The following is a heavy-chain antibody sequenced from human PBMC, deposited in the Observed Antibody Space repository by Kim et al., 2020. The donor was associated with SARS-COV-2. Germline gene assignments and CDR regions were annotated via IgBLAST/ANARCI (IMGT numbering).Heavy chain of an antibody. Sequence: QKSQGRVTITADKSTSTAYMELSSLRSEDTAVYYCAIYCSSTSCYDYFDYWGQGTLVTVSS. V-gene: IGHV1-69*02. D-gene: IGHD2-2*01. J-gene: IGHJ4*02. CDR3: AIYCSSTSCYDYFDY.